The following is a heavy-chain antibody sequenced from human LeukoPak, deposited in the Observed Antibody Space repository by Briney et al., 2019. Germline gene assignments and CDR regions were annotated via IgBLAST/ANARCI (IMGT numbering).Heavy chain of an antibody. V-gene: IGHV4-59*11. CDR2: IYYGGST. D-gene: IGHD2-2*01. CDR3: ARVFPAVPAAHWYFDL. J-gene: IGHJ2*01. Sequence: PSETLSLTCTVSGGSISSHYWSWIRQPPGKGLEWIGYIYYGGSTNYNPSLKSRVTISVDTSKNQFSLKLSSVTAADTAVYYCARVFPAVPAAHWYFDLWGRGTLVTVSS. CDR1: GGSISSHY.